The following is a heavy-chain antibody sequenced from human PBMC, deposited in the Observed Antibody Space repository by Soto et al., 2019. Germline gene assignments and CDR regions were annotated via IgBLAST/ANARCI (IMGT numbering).Heavy chain of an antibody. J-gene: IGHJ6*02. D-gene: IGHD5-12*01. CDR2: ISAYNGNT. CDR1: GYTFTSYG. Sequence: QVQLVQSGAEVKKPGASVKVSCKASGYTFTSYGISWVRQAPGQGLEWMGWISAYNGNTNYAQKLQGRVTMTTDTSTSTAYMELRSLRSDDTAVYYCVREEIVATITGYYYGMDVWGQGTTVTVSS. CDR3: VREEIVATITGYYYGMDV. V-gene: IGHV1-18*04.